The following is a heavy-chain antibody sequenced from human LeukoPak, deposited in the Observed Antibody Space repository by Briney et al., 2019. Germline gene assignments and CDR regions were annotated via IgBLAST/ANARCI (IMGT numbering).Heavy chain of an antibody. CDR3: ARDEVLVGDYGDYVEACWFDP. CDR2: IYYSGST. CDR1: GGSISSGGYY. D-gene: IGHD4-17*01. V-gene: IGHV4-31*03. Sequence: ASETLSLTCTVSGGSISSGGYYWSWIRQHPGKGLEWIGYIYYSGSTYYNPSLKSRVTISVDTSKNQFSLKLSSVTAADTAVYYCARDEVLVGDYGDYVEACWFDPWGQGTLVTVSS. J-gene: IGHJ5*02.